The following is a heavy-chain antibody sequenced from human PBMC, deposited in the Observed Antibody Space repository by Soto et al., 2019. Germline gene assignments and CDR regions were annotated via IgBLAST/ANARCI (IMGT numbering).Heavy chain of an antibody. Sequence: GGSLRLSCAASGFTFSSYGMHWVRQAPGKGLEWVAVIWYDGSNKYYADSVKGRFTISRDNSKNTLYLQMNSLRAEDTAVYYCAREGRYFDWLPHCFDYWGQGTLVTVSS. V-gene: IGHV3-33*01. CDR3: AREGRYFDWLPHCFDY. J-gene: IGHJ4*02. D-gene: IGHD3-9*01. CDR2: IWYDGSNK. CDR1: GFTFSSYG.